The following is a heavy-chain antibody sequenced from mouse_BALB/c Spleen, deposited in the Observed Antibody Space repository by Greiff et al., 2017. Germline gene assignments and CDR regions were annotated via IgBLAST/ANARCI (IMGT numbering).Heavy chain of an antibody. CDR2: ISDGGSYT. CDR3: AREGELVPFAY. V-gene: IGHV5-4*02. J-gene: IGHJ3*01. CDR1: GFTFSDYY. Sequence: EVKLMESGGGLVKPGGSLKLSCAASGFTFSDYYMYWVRQTPEKRLEWVATISDGGSYTYYPDSVKGRFTISRDNAKNNLYLQMSSLKSEDTAMYYCAREGELVPFAYWGQGTLVTVSA. D-gene: IGHD4-1*01.